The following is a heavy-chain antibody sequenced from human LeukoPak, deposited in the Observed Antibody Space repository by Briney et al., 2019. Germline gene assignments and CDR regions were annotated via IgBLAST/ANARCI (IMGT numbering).Heavy chain of an antibody. Sequence: GGSLRLSCAASGFTFSSYSMNWVRQAPGKGLEWVSSISSSSYIYYADSVKGRFTISRDNAKNSLYLQMNSLRAEDTAVYYCATQGLEVLRFLEWLTTPAGYWGQGTLVSVSP. J-gene: IGHJ4*02. CDR1: GFTFSSYS. D-gene: IGHD3-3*01. CDR2: ISSSSYI. V-gene: IGHV3-21*01. CDR3: ATQGLEVLRFLEWLTTPAGY.